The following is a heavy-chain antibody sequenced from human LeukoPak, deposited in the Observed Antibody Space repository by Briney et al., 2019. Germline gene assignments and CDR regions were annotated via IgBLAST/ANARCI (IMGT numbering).Heavy chain of an antibody. Sequence: PGGTLRLSCAASGFTFSSYEMNWVRQAPGKGLEWVSYISSSGSTIYYADSVKGRFTISRDNAKNSLYLQMNSLRAEDTAVYYCARDDTHSDTSGSFYDAFDIWGQGTMVTVSS. CDR3: ARDDTHSDTSGSFYDAFDI. CDR2: ISSSGSTI. D-gene: IGHD3-22*01. J-gene: IGHJ3*02. V-gene: IGHV3-48*03. CDR1: GFTFSSYE.